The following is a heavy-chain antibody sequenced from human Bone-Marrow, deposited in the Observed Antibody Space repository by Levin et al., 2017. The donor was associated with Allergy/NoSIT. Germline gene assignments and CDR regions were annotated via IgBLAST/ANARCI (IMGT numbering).Heavy chain of an antibody. CDR1: GGSISSSSYY. CDR3: DGLEGLLGEVDY. Sequence: PSETLSLTCTVSGGSISSSSYYWGWIRQPPGKGLEWIGSIYYSGSTYYNPSLKSRVTISVDTSKNQFSLKLSSVTAADTAVYYCDGLEGLLGEVDYWGQGTLVTVSS. D-gene: IGHD3-3*01. CDR2: IYYSGST. J-gene: IGHJ4*02. V-gene: IGHV4-39*01.